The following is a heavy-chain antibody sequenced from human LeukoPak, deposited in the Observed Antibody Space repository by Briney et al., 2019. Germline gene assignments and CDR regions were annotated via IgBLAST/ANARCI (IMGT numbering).Heavy chain of an antibody. V-gene: IGHV1-2*02. Sequence: ASVKVSCKASGYTFTGYYMHWVRQAPGQGLEWMGWINPNSGGTNYAQKFQGRVTMTRDTSISTAYMELSRLRSDDTAVYYCARGRSWLLLGNWFDPWGQGTLVTVSS. CDR3: ARGRSWLLLGNWFDP. D-gene: IGHD3-9*01. CDR2: INPNSGGT. CDR1: GYTFTGYY. J-gene: IGHJ5*02.